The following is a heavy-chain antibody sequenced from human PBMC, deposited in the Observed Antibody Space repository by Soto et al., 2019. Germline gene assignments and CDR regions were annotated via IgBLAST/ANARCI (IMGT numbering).Heavy chain of an antibody. CDR2: INHSGST. CDR1: GGSFSGYY. Sequence: PSETLSLTCAVYGGSFSGYYWSWIRQPPGKGLEWIGEINHSGSTNCNPSLKSRVTISVDTSKNQFSLKLSSVTAADTAVYYCARAHIVVVPAADQNWFDPWGQGTLVTVSS. CDR3: ARAHIVVVPAADQNWFDP. D-gene: IGHD2-2*01. V-gene: IGHV4-34*01. J-gene: IGHJ5*02.